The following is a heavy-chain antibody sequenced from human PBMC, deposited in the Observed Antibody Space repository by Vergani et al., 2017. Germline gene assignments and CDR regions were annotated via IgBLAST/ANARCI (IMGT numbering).Heavy chain of an antibody. Sequence: QVQLQESGPGLVKPSQTLSLTCTVSGGSISSGGYYWSWIRQHPGKGLEWIGEINHSGSTNYNPSLKSRVTISVDTSKNQFSLKLSSVTAADTAVYYCARVGVVVPAASLYYYYMDVWGKGTTVTVSS. D-gene: IGHD2-2*01. V-gene: IGHV4-31*03. CDR2: INHSGST. CDR3: ARVGVVVPAASLYYYYMDV. CDR1: GGSISSGGYY. J-gene: IGHJ6*03.